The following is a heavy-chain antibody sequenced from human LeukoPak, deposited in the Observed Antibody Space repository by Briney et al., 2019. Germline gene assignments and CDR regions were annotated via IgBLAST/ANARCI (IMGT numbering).Heavy chain of an antibody. CDR3: AKDVVWYCTSTSCSSLGY. Sequence: GGSLRLSCAESGFTFSSYGMHWVRQAPGKGLEWVAFIRYDGSNKYYADSVKGRFTISRDNSKNTLYLQMNSLRAEDTAVYYCAKDVVWYCTSTSCSSLGYWGQGTLVTVSS. D-gene: IGHD2-2*01. V-gene: IGHV3-30*02. J-gene: IGHJ4*02. CDR1: GFTFSSYG. CDR2: IRYDGSNK.